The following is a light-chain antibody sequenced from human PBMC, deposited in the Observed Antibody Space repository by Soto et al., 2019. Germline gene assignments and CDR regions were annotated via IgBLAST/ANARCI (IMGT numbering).Light chain of an antibody. CDR2: RNG. J-gene: IGLJ3*02. V-gene: IGLV1-47*01. Sequence: QSVLAQPPTASGTPGQRVSISCSGGSANIGGNYVYWFRQFPGAAPKLLIYRNGLRPSGVPDRFSASKSGASASLAISGLRFEDEADYYCAAWDASLRVWLFGGGTKLTVL. CDR1: SANIGGNY. CDR3: AAWDASLRVWL.